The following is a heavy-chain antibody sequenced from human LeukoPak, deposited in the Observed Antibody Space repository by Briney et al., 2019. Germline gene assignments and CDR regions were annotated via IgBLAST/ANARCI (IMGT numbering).Heavy chain of an antibody. CDR2: IYSGGST. Sequence: PGGSLRLSCAASGFTVSSNYMSRVHQAPGKGLEWVSVIYSGGSTYYADSVKGRFTISRDNSKNTLYLQMNSLRAEDTAVYYCARDYGDDEGWFDPWGQGTLVTVSS. CDR1: GFTVSSNY. D-gene: IGHD4-17*01. CDR3: ARDYGDDEGWFDP. J-gene: IGHJ5*02. V-gene: IGHV3-66*02.